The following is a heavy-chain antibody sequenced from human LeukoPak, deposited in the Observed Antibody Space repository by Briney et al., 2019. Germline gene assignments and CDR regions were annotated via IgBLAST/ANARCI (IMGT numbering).Heavy chain of an antibody. Sequence: PGRSLRLSCVGSGFTFDEYAIHCVRQVPGKGLEWVAGIIWNSGNIGYADSVKGRFTISRDNAKNYLYLQMNSLRAEDTALYYCTKESVVHGDYRSFDYWGQGTLVTVSS. CDR3: TKESVVHGDYRSFDY. CDR2: IIWNSGNI. J-gene: IGHJ4*02. CDR1: GFTFDEYA. D-gene: IGHD4-17*01. V-gene: IGHV3-9*01.